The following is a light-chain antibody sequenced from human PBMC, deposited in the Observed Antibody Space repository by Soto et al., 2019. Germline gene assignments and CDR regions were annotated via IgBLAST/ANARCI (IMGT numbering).Light chain of an antibody. CDR3: QSYDSSLSAQVV. J-gene: IGLJ2*01. V-gene: IGLV1-40*01. CDR2: GNS. CDR1: SSYIGAGYD. Sequence: QSVLTQPPSVSGAPGQRVTISCTGSSSYIGAGYDVHWYQQLPGTAPKLLIYGNSNRPSGVPDRFSGSKSGTSASLAITGLQAEDEADYYCQSYDSSLSAQVVFGGGTKVTVL.